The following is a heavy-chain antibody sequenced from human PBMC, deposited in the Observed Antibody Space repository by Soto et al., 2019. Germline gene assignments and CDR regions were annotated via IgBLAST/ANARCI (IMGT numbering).Heavy chain of an antibody. CDR2: ISSSSSYI. CDR1: GFTFSSYS. D-gene: IGHD3-22*01. CDR3: ARDTTTDSSGYYYSPNNFDY. V-gene: IGHV3-21*01. J-gene: IGHJ4*02. Sequence: GGSLRLSXAASGFTFSSYSMNWVRQAPGKGLEWGSSISSSSSYIYYADSVKGRFTISRDNAKISLYLQMNSLRAEDTAVYYCARDTTTDSSGYYYSPNNFDYWGQGTLVTVSS.